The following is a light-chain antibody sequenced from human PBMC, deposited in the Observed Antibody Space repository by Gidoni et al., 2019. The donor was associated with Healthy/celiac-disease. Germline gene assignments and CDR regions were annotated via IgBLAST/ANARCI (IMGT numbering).Light chain of an antibody. J-gene: IGKJ1*01. CDR3: MQAIQTRT. Sequence: DIVLAHSPLSLPVTPGEPASISCRSSQSLLHSNGYNDLDWYLQKPGQSPQLLIYLGSNRASGVPDRFSGSGSGKDFTLKISRVEAEDVGVYYCMQAIQTRTFGQGTKVEIK. CDR2: LGS. CDR1: QSLLHSNGYND. V-gene: IGKV2-28*01.